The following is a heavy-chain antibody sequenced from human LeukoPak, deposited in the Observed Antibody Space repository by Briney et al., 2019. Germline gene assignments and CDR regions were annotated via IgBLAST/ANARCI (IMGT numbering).Heavy chain of an antibody. D-gene: IGHD6-13*01. Sequence: PGRSLRLSCAASGFTFSSYAMHWVRQAPGKGLEWVAVISYDGSSKYYADSVKGRFTISRDNSKNTLYLQMNSLRAEDTAVYYCAKVGLAAAGWFDYWGQGTLVTVSS. CDR1: GFTFSSYA. CDR2: ISYDGSSK. J-gene: IGHJ4*02. V-gene: IGHV3-30*04. CDR3: AKVGLAAAGWFDY.